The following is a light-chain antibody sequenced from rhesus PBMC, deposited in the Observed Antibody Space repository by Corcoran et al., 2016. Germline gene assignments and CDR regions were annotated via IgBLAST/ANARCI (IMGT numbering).Light chain of an antibody. V-gene: IGLV2-32*01. CDR3: CSYAGIYTYI. CDR1: SSDIGGYNY. CDR2: EVS. Sequence: QAALTQPRSVSGSPGQSVTSSCTGTSSDIGGYNYVSWYQQHPGTAPKLMIYEVSKRPSGVSDRFSGSKSGNTASLTISGLQAEDAADYYCCSYAGIYTYIFGAGTRLTVL. J-gene: IGLJ1*01.